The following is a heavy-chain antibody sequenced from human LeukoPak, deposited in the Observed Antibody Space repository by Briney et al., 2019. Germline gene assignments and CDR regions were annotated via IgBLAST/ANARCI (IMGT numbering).Heavy chain of an antibody. Sequence: GGSLRLSCAASGFTFSSYGMQWVRQAPGKGLEWVSGISWNSGSIGYADSVKGRFTISRDNAKNSLYLQMNSLRAEDTALYYCARAIGVTCISTSCYSFDYWGQGTLVTVSS. D-gene: IGHD2-2*02. CDR1: GFTFSSYG. CDR3: ARAIGVTCISTSCYSFDY. J-gene: IGHJ4*02. V-gene: IGHV3-9*01. CDR2: ISWNSGSI.